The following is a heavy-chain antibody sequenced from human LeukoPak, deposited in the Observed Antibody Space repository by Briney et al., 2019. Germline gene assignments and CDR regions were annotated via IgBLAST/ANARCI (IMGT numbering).Heavy chain of an antibody. CDR2: IKQEGSEK. CDR1: GFTFSSYW. Sequence: GGSLRLSCAASGFTFSSYWMSWVRQAPGKGLEWVANIKQEGSEKYYVDSVKGRFTISRDNAKNSLYLQMNSLRADDTAVYYCARDCPPHPRSYEPGYWGQGTLVTVSS. J-gene: IGHJ4*02. CDR3: ARDCPPHPRSYEPGY. V-gene: IGHV3-7*03. D-gene: IGHD1-26*01.